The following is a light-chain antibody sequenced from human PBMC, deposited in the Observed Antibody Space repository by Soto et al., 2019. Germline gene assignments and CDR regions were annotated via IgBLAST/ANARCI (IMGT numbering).Light chain of an antibody. Sequence: MYTQSPDTLSSYPGERTTLSCTASQSVSSSYLTCDQQKPGQAPRLLIYGASRRATGIPDRFSGSGSGTDFTLTISRLEPEDFAVYYCQQHGSSPKTFGQGTKVDI. V-gene: IGKV3-20*01. J-gene: IGKJ1*01. CDR1: QSVSSSY. CDR2: GAS. CDR3: QQHGSSPKT.